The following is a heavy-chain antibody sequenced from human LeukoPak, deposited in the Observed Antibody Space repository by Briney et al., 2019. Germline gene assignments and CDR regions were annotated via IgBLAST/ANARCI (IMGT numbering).Heavy chain of an antibody. CDR1: GYTFTGYY. D-gene: IGHD3-22*01. CDR3: ARDGYYDSSGNSD. V-gene: IGHV1-18*04. CDR2: ISAYNGNT. J-gene: IGHJ4*02. Sequence: ASVKVSCKASGYTFTGYYMHWVRQAPGQGLEWMGWISAYNGNTNYAQKLQGRVTMTTDTSTSTAYMELRSLRSDDTAVYYCARDGYYDSSGNSDWGQGTLVTVSS.